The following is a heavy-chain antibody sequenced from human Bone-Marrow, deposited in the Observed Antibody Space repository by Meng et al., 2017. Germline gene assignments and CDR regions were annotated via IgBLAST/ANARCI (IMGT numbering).Heavy chain of an antibody. J-gene: IGHJ4*02. V-gene: IGHV3-74*01. Sequence: VDRVESGGALVQPGGSLRLSCTASGFTFSSYWMHWVRQAPGKGPVWVSRINTDGSSTDYADSVKGRFTISRDNAKNTLYLQMNSLRAEDTAMYYCARFTPFDYWGQGTLVTVSS. CDR1: GFTFSSYW. CDR2: INTDGSST. CDR3: ARFTPFDY.